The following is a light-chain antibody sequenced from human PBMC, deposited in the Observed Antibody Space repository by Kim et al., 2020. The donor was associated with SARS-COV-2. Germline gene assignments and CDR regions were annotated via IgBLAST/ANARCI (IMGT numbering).Light chain of an antibody. CDR1: QSVSSN. Sequence: EIVMTQSPATLSVSPGERATLSCRASQSVSSNLAWYQQKPGQAPRLLIYDASTRATGIPARFSGSRSGTEFTLTISSLQSEDFAVYYCQQYNNWPRVTFGPGTKVDIK. V-gene: IGKV3D-15*01. J-gene: IGKJ3*01. CDR3: QQYNNWPRVT. CDR2: DAS.